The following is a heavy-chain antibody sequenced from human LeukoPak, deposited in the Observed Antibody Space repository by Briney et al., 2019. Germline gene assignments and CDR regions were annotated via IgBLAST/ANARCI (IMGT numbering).Heavy chain of an antibody. V-gene: IGHV3-74*01. CDR3: ARDDASSSFTY. J-gene: IGHJ4*02. Sequence: GGSLRLSCAASGFTFSNFWMHWVRQAPGKGLVWVALIYGDGSFTRYADSVKGRFTISRDNAQNSLYLQMNSLRVEDTAVYYCARDDASSSFTYWGQGALVTVSS. CDR2: IYGDGSFT. CDR1: GFTFSNFW. D-gene: IGHD3-16*01.